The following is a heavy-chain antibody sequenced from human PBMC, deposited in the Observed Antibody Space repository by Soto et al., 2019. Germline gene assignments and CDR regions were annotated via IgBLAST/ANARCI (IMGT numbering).Heavy chain of an antibody. J-gene: IGHJ6*02. V-gene: IGHV4-31*03. CDR3: ARARMVRGIIYYYGMDV. CDR2: IYYSGST. CDR1: GGSISSDGNY. Sequence: QVQLQESGPGLVKSSQTLSLTCTVSGGSISSDGNYWSWIRQHPGKGLEWIGYIYYSGSTYYNPSLKSRVTISVDTTKNLFSLKLNSVTAADTAVYYCARARMVRGIIYYYGMDVWGQGTTVPVSS. D-gene: IGHD3-10*01.